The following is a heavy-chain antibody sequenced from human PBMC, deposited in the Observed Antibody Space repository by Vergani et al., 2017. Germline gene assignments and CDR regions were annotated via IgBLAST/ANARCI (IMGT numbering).Heavy chain of an antibody. CDR2: IIPILGIA. Sequence: QVQLVQSGAEVKKPGSSVKVSCKASGGTFSSYTISWVRQAPGQGLEWMGRIIPILGIANYAQKFQGRVTITADKSTSTVYMQLSSLRSEDTAVYYCAREGNYYDSTGFGPGGSFDWGPGTLVTVSS. V-gene: IGHV1-69*04. CDR1: GGTFSSYT. CDR3: AREGNYYDSTGFGPGGSFD. J-gene: IGHJ4*02. D-gene: IGHD3-22*01.